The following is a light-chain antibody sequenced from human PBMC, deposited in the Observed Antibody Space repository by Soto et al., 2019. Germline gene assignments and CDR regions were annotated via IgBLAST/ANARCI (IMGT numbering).Light chain of an antibody. J-gene: IGKJ1*01. CDR3: LHYKDWHRWT. V-gene: IGKV3-15*01. Sequence: EVLMTQSPATLSVSPGEGVTLSCRANQGIGDTLAWYQHKPGQTPRLLIYDTSTRANGVPARFSGSRSGPDFTLTLHSLQSEDFAIYYCLHYKDWHRWTFGQGTKVDI. CDR1: QGIGDT. CDR2: DTS.